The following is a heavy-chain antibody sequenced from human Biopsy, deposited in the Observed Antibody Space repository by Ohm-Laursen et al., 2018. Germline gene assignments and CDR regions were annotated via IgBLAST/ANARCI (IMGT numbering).Heavy chain of an antibody. V-gene: IGHV4-59*01. CDR2: VYSSGST. J-gene: IGHJ2*01. D-gene: IGHD3-22*01. CDR3: ARDRGYYSDRTVPGYFDL. CDR1: SGSISGYY. Sequence: SETLSLTCTVSSGSISGYYWTWIRQAPGKGLEFIGYVYSSGSTNYNPSLKSRATISLDTSRNQVSLRLSPVTPADTAIYYCARDRGYYSDRTVPGYFDLWGRGTLVTVSS.